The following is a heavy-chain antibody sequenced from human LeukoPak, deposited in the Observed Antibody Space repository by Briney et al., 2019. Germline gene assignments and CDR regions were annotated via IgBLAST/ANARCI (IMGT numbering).Heavy chain of an antibody. J-gene: IGHJ4*02. CDR1: GYIFTAFA. Sequence: ASVKVSCKASGYIFTAFAINWVRQAPGQGLEWMGWINPNSGGTNYAQKFQGRVTMTRDTSISTAYMELSRLTSDDTAVYYCARPLFDWYYYDSSGYYYLDYWGQGTLVTVSS. V-gene: IGHV1-2*02. CDR3: ARPLFDWYYYDSSGYYYLDY. D-gene: IGHD3-22*01. CDR2: INPNSGGT.